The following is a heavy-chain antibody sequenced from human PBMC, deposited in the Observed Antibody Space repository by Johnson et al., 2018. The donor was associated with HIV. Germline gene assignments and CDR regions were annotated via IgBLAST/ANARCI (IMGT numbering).Heavy chain of an antibody. Sequence: QVQLVESGGGVVQPGRSLRLSCAPSGFTFSSYAMHWVRQAPSKALAWVSIILSDGSNIYYADPVKGRFTISRDNSKNTLYLQMNSLRAEETAVYYCARARDRSSSLDAFDIWGQGTMVTVSS. V-gene: IGHV3-30*04. CDR3: ARARDRSSSLDAFDI. CDR1: GFTFSSYA. D-gene: IGHD6-13*01. CDR2: ILSDGSNI. J-gene: IGHJ3*02.